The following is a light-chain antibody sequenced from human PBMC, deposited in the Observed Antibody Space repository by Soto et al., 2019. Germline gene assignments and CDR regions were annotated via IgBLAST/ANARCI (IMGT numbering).Light chain of an antibody. CDR3: ASWDSSVSGVV. V-gene: IGLV1-51*01. CDR2: DTY. CDR1: SFNVGNNY. Sequence: QSVLTQPPSVSAAPGQKVTLSCSGRSFNVGNNYVCWYQQVAGTAPKLLIYDTYKRPSGIPDRFSGSKSGTLATLGITGLRTGDEAYYYCASWDSSVSGVVFGGGTQLTVL. J-gene: IGLJ3*02.